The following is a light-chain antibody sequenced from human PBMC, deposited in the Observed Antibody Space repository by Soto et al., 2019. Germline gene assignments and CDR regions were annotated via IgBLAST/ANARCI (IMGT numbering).Light chain of an antibody. J-gene: IGKJ4*01. CDR1: QSVSSSY. Sequence: EIVLTQSPGTLSLSPGERATLSCRASQSVSSSYLAWYQQKPGQAPRLLIYGASSRVTGIPDRFSGSGSGTDFTLTISRLESEDFAVYYCQQYGSSPSFGGGTKVEIK. CDR3: QQYGSSPS. CDR2: GAS. V-gene: IGKV3-20*01.